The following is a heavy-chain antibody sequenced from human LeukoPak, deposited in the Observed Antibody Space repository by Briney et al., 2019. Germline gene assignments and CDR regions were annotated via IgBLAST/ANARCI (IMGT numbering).Heavy chain of an antibody. CDR2: IYYSGST. V-gene: IGHV4-39*07. Sequence: SETLSLTCTVSGGSLSSSSYYWGWIRQPPGKGLEWIGSIYYSGSTYYNPSLKSRVTISVDASKNQFSLKLSSVTAADTAVYYCARDLKYSSSSPDWFDPWGQGTLVTVSS. CDR1: GGSLSSSSYY. CDR3: ARDLKYSSSSPDWFDP. J-gene: IGHJ5*02. D-gene: IGHD6-6*01.